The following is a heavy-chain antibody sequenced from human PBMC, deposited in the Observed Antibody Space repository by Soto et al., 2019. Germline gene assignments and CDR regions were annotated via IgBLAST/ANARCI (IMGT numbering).Heavy chain of an antibody. V-gene: IGHV3-30*18. CDR1: GFTFSSYG. CDR2: ISYDGSNK. D-gene: IGHD3-3*01. Sequence: QVQLVESGGGVVQPGRSLRLSCAASGFTFSSYGMHWVRQAPGKGLEWVAVISYDGSNKYYADSVKGRFTISRDNSKNTLYLQMNSLRAEDTAVYYCAKDSVGVAPLGAFEIWGQGTMVTVSS. J-gene: IGHJ3*02. CDR3: AKDSVGVAPLGAFEI.